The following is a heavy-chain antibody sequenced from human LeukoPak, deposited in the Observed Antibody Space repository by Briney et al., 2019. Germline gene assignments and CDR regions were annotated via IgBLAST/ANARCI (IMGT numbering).Heavy chain of an antibody. CDR2: INPNSGGT. CDR3: ARDLGYCTGGTCYPNWFDP. Sequence: ASVKVSCKASGYTFTGYYMHWVRQAPGQGLEWMGWINPNSGGTNYAQKFQGRVTMTRDTSISTAYMELSSLRSEDTAVYYCARDLGYCTGGTCYPNWFDPWGQGTLVTVSS. D-gene: IGHD2-15*01. J-gene: IGHJ5*02. CDR1: GYTFTGYY. V-gene: IGHV1-2*02.